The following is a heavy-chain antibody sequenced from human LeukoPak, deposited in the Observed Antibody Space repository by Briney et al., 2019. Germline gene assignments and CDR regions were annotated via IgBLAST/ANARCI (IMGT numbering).Heavy chain of an antibody. CDR2: IIPIFGTA. D-gene: IGHD5-12*01. CDR3: ARGRLYSGYDNNWFDP. Sequence: SVKVSCKASGGTFSSYAISWVRQTPGQGLEWMGGIIPIFGTANYAQKFQGRVTITADKSTSTAYMELSSLRSEDTAVYYCARGRLYSGYDNNWFDPWGQGTPVTVSS. V-gene: IGHV1-69*06. J-gene: IGHJ5*02. CDR1: GGTFSSYA.